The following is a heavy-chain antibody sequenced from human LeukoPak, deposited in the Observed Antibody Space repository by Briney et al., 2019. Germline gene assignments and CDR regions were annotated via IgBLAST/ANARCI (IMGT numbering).Heavy chain of an antibody. D-gene: IGHD6-19*01. CDR2: IYSGGST. J-gene: IGHJ4*02. CDR3: ARDASALY. Sequence: GGSLRLSCAASGFSFSSYWMSWVRQAPGKGLEWVSVIYSGGSTYYADSVKGRFTISRDNSRDSVYLQMNSLRDDDTSIYYCARDASALYWGRGTLVTVSS. V-gene: IGHV3-66*01. CDR1: GFSFSSYW.